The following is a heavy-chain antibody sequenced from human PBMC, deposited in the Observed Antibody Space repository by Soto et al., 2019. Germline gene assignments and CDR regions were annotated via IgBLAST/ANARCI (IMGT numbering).Heavy chain of an antibody. CDR3: ARERTGPNYFDY. CDR1: GYTFTNYG. J-gene: IGHJ4*02. CDR2: MNPNSGNT. D-gene: IGHD1-7*01. Sequence: ASVKVSCKASGYTFTNYGVNWVRQATGQGLEWMGWMNPNSGNTAYAQKFQGRVTMTRNTSISTAYMELSSLRSEDTAVYYCARERTGPNYFDYWGQGTLVTVSS. V-gene: IGHV1-8*02.